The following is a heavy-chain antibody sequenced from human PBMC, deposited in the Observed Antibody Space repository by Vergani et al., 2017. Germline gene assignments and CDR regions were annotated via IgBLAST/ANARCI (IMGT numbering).Heavy chain of an antibody. CDR1: GFTFNQYG. CDR2: TWYDGNNK. J-gene: IGHJ5*02. Sequence: QVQLVESGGGVVQPWRSLRLPCAASGFTFNQYGMHWVRQAPGKGLEWVAVTWYDGNNKQYADSVKGRFTISRDNSKSTMYLQMNSLRDEDTGVYYCAEDLQLLYNRFDRWGQGALVTVSS. V-gene: IGHV3-33*06. CDR3: AEDLQLLYNRFDR. D-gene: IGHD1-14*01.